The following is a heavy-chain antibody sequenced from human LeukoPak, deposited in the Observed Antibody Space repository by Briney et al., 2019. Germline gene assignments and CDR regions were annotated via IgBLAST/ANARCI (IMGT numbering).Heavy chain of an antibody. D-gene: IGHD5-12*01. V-gene: IGHV3-48*01. Sequence: GGSLRLSCAASGFTFSSYSMLWVRQAPGKGLEWVSYISSSSSTIYYADSVKGRFTISRDNAKNSLFLEMSSLRAEDTAVYYRARVLVTATSLTYDGFDMWGQGTMVTVSS. CDR1: GFTFSSYS. CDR2: ISSSSSTI. CDR3: ARVLVTATSLTYDGFDM. J-gene: IGHJ3*02.